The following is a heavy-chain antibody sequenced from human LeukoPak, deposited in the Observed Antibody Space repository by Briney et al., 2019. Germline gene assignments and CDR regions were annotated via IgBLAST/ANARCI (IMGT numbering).Heavy chain of an antibody. CDR2: IGTAGDP. CDR3: ARGGRTMVRGSYYYYYGMDV. D-gene: IGHD3-10*01. J-gene: IGHJ6*04. CDR1: GFTFSSDD. Sequence: GGSLRLSCAASGFTFSSDDMHWVRQATGKGLEWVSAIGTAGDPYYPGSVKGRFTISRENAKNSLYLQMNSLRAGDTAVYYCARGGRTMVRGSYYYYYGMDVWGKGTTVTVSS. V-gene: IGHV3-13*05.